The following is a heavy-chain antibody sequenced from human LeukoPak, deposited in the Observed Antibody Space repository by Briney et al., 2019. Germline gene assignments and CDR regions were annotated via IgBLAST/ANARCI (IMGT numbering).Heavy chain of an antibody. V-gene: IGHV3-7*01. CDR3: ARDRKRFGYYYYGMDV. J-gene: IGHJ6*02. Sequence: GGTLRLSCAASGFTFSSYWMSWVRQAPGKGLEWVANINQDGSEKYYVDSVKGRFTISRDNAKNSMYLQMNSLRAEDTAVYYCARDRKRFGYYYYGMDVWGQGTTVTVSS. CDR1: GFTFSSYW. D-gene: IGHD1-14*01. CDR2: INQDGSEK.